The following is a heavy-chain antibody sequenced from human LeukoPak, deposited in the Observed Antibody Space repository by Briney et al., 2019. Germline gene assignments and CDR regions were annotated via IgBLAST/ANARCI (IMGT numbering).Heavy chain of an antibody. CDR1: GSTFTTYW. CDR3: ARRRLTYSSSSGRSRYYFDS. V-gene: IGHV5-51*01. CDR2: IYPGDSDA. J-gene: IGHJ4*02. Sequence: GESLKISCKGSGSTFTTYWIGWVRQMPGKGLEWMGIIYPGDSDARYSPSFQGQVTISADKSISTAYLQWSSLKASDTAMHYCARRRLTYSSSSGRSRYYFDSWGQGTLVTVSS. D-gene: IGHD6-6*01.